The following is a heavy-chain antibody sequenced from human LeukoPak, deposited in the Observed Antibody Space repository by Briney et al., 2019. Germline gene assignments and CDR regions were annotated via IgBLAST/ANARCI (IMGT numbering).Heavy chain of an antibody. CDR1: GFTFSSHD. CDR3: ARGGPGYYLDY. V-gene: IGHV3-13*01. J-gene: IGHJ4*02. CDR2: IGTAGDT. Sequence: GGSLRLSCAASGFTFSSHDMHWVRQATGKGLEWVSTIGTAGDTYYPGSVKGRFTISRENAKNSLYLQMNILKAGDTAVYYCARGGPGYYLDYWGQGTLVAVSP.